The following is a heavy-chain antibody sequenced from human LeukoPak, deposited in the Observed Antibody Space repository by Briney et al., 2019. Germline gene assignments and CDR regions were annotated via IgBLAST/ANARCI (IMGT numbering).Heavy chain of an antibody. Sequence: SETLPLTCTVSGGSISSSSYYWGWIRQPPGKGLEWIGNIYYSGSTYYNPSLKSRVTISVDTSKDQFSLKLSSVTAADTAIYYCARLDSSGPNDYWGQGTLVIVSS. CDR1: GGSISSSSYY. V-gene: IGHV4-39*01. CDR2: IYYSGST. CDR3: ARLDSSGPNDY. D-gene: IGHD6-19*01. J-gene: IGHJ4*02.